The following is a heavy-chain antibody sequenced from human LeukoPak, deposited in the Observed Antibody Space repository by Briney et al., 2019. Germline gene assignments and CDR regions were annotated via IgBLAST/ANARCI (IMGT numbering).Heavy chain of an antibody. Sequence: PSETLSLTCTVSGGSISSSSYYWSWIRQPPGKGLEWIGYIYYSGSTNYNPSLKSRVTISVDTSKNQFSLKLSSVTAADTAVYYCARDGSAAAGSLPLDYWGQGTLVTVSS. V-gene: IGHV4-61*01. CDR1: GGSISSSSYY. CDR2: IYYSGST. CDR3: ARDGSAAAGSLPLDY. J-gene: IGHJ4*02. D-gene: IGHD6-13*01.